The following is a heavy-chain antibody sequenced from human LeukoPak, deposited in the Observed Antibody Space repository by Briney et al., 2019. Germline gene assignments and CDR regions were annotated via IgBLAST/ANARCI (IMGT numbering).Heavy chain of an antibody. CDR1: GFTFSSYT. V-gene: IGHV3-21*01. D-gene: IGHD2-21*01. J-gene: IGHJ4*02. CDR3: ATLGCAGENCPRAGRALGGY. Sequence: PGGSLRLSCTGSGFTFSSYTIHWVPQPPGKGLKWVSSISSGGTFVYYADSVTGRFTISRDNAGKFLYLQMHSLRAEDTAVYYCATLGCAGENCPRAGRALGGYWGQGTLVTVSS. CDR2: ISSGGTFV.